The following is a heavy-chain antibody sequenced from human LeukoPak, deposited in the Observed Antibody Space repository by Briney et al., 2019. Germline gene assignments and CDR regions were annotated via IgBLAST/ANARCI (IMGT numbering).Heavy chain of an antibody. CDR3: ARANSSSWYFQH. Sequence: PSETLSLTCTVSGGSISSYYWSWIRQPPGKGLEWIGYIYYSGSTNYNPSLKSRVTISLDTSKSQFSLKLSSVTAADTAVYYCARANSSSWYFQHWGQGTLVTVSS. D-gene: IGHD6-13*01. J-gene: IGHJ1*01. V-gene: IGHV4-59*01. CDR1: GGSISSYY. CDR2: IYYSGST.